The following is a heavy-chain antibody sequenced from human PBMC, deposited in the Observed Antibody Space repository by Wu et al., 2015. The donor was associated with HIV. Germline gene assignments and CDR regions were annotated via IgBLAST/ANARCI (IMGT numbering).Heavy chain of an antibody. Sequence: QVQLVQSGAEVKKPGASVKVSCKASGYTFTSYDINWVRQATGQGLEWMGWMNPNSGNTGYAQKFQGRVTMTRNTSISTAYMELSSLRSEDTAVYYCARDWGYDSSGYYGWFDPWGQGTLVTVSS. V-gene: IGHV1-8*01. CDR1: GYTFTSYD. J-gene: IGHJ5*02. D-gene: IGHD3-22*01. CDR3: ARDWGYDSSGYYGWFDP. CDR2: MNPNSGNT.